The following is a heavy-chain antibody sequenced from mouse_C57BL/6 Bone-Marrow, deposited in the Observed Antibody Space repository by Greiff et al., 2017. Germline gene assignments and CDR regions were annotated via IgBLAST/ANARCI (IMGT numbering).Heavy chain of an antibody. J-gene: IGHJ3*01. CDR1: GYTFTSYG. CDR3: AFPLGPGFAY. CDR2: IYPRSGNT. Sequence: VQLQQSGAELARPGASVKLSCKASGYTFTSYGISWVKQRTGQGLEWIGEIYPRSGNTYYNEKFKGKATLTADKSSSTAYMDLRSLTSEDTAVYFCAFPLGPGFAYRRQVTLVNVSA. V-gene: IGHV1-81*01. D-gene: IGHD4-1*01.